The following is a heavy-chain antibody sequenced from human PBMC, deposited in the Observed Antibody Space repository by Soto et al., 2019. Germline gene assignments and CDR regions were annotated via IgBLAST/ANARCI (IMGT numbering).Heavy chain of an antibody. CDR1: GFTFSSYS. D-gene: IGHD2-21*01. V-gene: IGHV3-48*01. Sequence: GGSLRLSCAASGFTFSSYSMNWVRQAPGKGLEWVSYISSSSSTIYYADSVKGRFTISRDNAKNSLYLQMNSLRAEDTAVYYCARDDVVRADYYYYYYMDVWGKGTTVTVSS. J-gene: IGHJ6*03. CDR2: ISSSSSTI. CDR3: ARDDVVRADYYYYYYMDV.